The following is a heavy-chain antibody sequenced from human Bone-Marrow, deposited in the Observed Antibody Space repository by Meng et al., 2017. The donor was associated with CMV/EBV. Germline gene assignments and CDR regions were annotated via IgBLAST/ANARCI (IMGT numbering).Heavy chain of an antibody. CDR2: IYYSGST. Sequence: SETLSLTCTVPGGSISSSSYYWGWIRQPPGKGLEWIGSIYYSGSTYYNPSLKSRVTISVDTAKNQFSLKLSSVTAVDTAVYYCARDIVWLRGLDYWGQGTLVTVSS. CDR1: GGSISSSSYY. J-gene: IGHJ4*02. CDR3: ARDIVWLRGLDY. D-gene: IGHD5-12*01. V-gene: IGHV4-39*07.